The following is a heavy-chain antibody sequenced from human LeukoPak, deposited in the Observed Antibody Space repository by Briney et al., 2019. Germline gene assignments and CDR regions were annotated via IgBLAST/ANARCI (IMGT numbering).Heavy chain of an antibody. D-gene: IGHD6-19*01. Sequence: GGSLRLSGAASGFAFSAYYRSWFRQAPGRGLGGVSYISGSGASVHYANSVEGRFTISRDNAKRSLYLQMNSLRAEDTAVYYCARDWAGTRKDVFDIWGQGTMVTVS. CDR1: GFAFSAYY. CDR3: ARDWAGTRKDVFDI. J-gene: IGHJ3*02. CDR2: ISGSGASV. V-gene: IGHV3-11*01.